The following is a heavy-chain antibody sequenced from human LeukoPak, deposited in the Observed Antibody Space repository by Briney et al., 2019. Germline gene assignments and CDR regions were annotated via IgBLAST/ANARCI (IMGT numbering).Heavy chain of an antibody. CDR1: GGSISSGDYY. Sequence: SETLSLTCTVSGGSISSGDYYWSWIRQPPGKGLEWIGEINHSGSTNYNPSLKSRVTISVDTSKNQFSLKLSSVTAADTAVYYCARGISSSWYDYYYGMDVWGQGTTVTVSS. CDR3: ARGISSSWYDYYYGMDV. CDR2: INHSGST. V-gene: IGHV4-39*07. D-gene: IGHD6-13*01. J-gene: IGHJ6*02.